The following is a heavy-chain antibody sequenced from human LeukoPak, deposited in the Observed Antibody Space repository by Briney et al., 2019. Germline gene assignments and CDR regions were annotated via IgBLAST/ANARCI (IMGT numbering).Heavy chain of an antibody. J-gene: IGHJ5*02. D-gene: IGHD3-22*01. V-gene: IGHV1-18*01. CDR1: GYTFTSYD. CDR3: ARDRYYYDSSGYRMFDP. CDR2: MNPNSGNT. Sequence: ASVKVSCKASGYTFTSYDINWVRQATGQGLEWMGWMNPNSGNTNYAQKLQGRVTMTTDTSTSTAYMELRSLRSDDTAVYYCARDRYYYDSSGYRMFDPWGQGTLVTVSS.